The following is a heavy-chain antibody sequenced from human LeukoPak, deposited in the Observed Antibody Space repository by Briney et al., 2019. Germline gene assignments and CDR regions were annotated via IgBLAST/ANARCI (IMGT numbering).Heavy chain of an antibody. Sequence: AGGSLRLSCAASGFTFSSYAMSWVRQAPGKGLELVSGISGSGGSTYYADSAEGRFTISRDKSKNTLHLQMNSLRAEDTAVYYCAKGIESSGSYYTCFDYWGQGTLVTVSS. CDR3: AKGIESSGSYYTCFDY. V-gene: IGHV3-23*01. D-gene: IGHD1-26*01. CDR1: GFTFSSYA. J-gene: IGHJ4*02. CDR2: ISGSGGST.